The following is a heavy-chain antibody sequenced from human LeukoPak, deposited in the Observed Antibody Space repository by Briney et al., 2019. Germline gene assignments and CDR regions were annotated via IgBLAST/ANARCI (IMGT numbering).Heavy chain of an antibody. CDR3: ARVDSGHDYGPS. CDR2: INPNSGDT. J-gene: IGHJ3*01. V-gene: IGHV1-2*06. D-gene: IGHD5-12*01. CDR1: GYTFTAYY. Sequence: ASVKVSCKASGYTFTAYYMHWVRQVPGQGLEWMGRINPNSGDTDYAQKFQGRVIMTRDTSISTAYMEVSRLRSDDTAVYYCARVDSGHDYGPSWGQGTTVTVSS.